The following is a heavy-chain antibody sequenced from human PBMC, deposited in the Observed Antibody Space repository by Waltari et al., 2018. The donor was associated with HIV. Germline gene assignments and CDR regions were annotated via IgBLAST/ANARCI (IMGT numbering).Heavy chain of an antibody. V-gene: IGHV4-4*02. CDR3: ARAEETDGAFDI. CDR2: IYHSGSI. Sequence: QVQLQESGPGLVKPSGTLSLTCVVSGGSLHSSHWWTWVRQPPGKGLEWIGEIYHSGSINYKPSLKSRVTMSVDKSENHFSLKLASVTAADTAVYYCARAEETDGAFDIWGPGTLVTVST. J-gene: IGHJ3*02. CDR1: GGSLHSSHW.